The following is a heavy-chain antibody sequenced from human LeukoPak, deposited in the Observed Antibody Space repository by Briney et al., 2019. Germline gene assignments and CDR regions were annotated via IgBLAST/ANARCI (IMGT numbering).Heavy chain of an antibody. Sequence: GGSLRLSCAASGFTFSSYGMSWVRQAPGKGLEWVSAISGSGGSTYYADSVKGRFTISRDNAKNSLYLQMNSLRAEDTALYYCARDGTGFDYWGQGTLVTVSS. D-gene: IGHD1-26*01. CDR3: ARDGTGFDY. CDR1: GFTFSSYG. V-gene: IGHV3-23*01. J-gene: IGHJ4*02. CDR2: ISGSGGST.